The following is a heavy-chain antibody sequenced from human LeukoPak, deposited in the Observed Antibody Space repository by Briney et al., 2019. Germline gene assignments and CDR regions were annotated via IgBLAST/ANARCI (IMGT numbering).Heavy chain of an antibody. D-gene: IGHD2-2*01. CDR3: ARWYCSTTSCLFDY. Sequence: GGSLRLSCTASGFSFSSYEMNWVRQAPGRGLEWVSYISSSGNTIFYADSLEGRFTISRDNAKKSLYLQMKSLRAEDTAVYYCARWYCSTTSCLFDYWGRGTLVTVSS. V-gene: IGHV3-48*03. CDR1: GFSFSSYE. J-gene: IGHJ4*02. CDR2: ISSSGNTI.